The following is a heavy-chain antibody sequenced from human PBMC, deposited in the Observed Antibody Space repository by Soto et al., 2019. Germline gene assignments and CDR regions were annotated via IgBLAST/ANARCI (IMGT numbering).Heavy chain of an antibody. J-gene: IGHJ4*02. V-gene: IGHV5-10-1*01. CDR3: AADSSGYDYYFDY. CDR2: IDPSDSYT. CDR1: GYSFTSYW. D-gene: IGHD3-22*01. Sequence: GESLKISCKGSGYSFTSYWISWVRQMPGKGLEWMGRIDPSDSYTNYSPSFQGHVTISADKSISTAYLQWSSLKASDTAMYYCAADSSGYDYYFDYWGQGTLVTAPQ.